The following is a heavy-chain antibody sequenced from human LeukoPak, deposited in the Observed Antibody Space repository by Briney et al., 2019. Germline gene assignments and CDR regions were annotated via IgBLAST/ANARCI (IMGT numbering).Heavy chain of an antibody. V-gene: IGHV3-74*01. D-gene: IGHD1-26*01. CDR2: VNSDGSST. CDR3: ARGYSGTYRLGY. Sequence: PGGSLRLSCAASGFTFSSYWMHWVRHAPGKGLVWVSRVNSDGSSTDYADSVKGRFTISRDNAKNTLYLQMNSLRAEDTAVYYCARGYSGTYRLGYWGQGTLVTVSS. CDR1: GFTFSSYW. J-gene: IGHJ4*02.